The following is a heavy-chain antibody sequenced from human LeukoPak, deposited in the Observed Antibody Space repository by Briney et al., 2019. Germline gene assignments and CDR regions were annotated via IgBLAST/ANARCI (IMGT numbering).Heavy chain of an antibody. V-gene: IGHV3-9*01. CDR3: AKDRGWSNFQFDY. CDR1: GFTFDDYT. D-gene: IGHD2-15*01. CDR2: ISWNSGSI. Sequence: PGGSLRLSCAASGFTFDDYTMHWVRQVPGKGLEWVSGISWNSGSIVYADSVKGRFTISRDNAKNSLSLQMNSLRAEDTALYYCAKDRGWSNFQFDYWGQGTLVTVSS. J-gene: IGHJ4*02.